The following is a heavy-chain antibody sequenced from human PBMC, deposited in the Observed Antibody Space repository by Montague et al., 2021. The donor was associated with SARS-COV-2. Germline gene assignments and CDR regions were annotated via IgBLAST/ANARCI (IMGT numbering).Heavy chain of an antibody. J-gene: IGHJ2*01. Sequence: TLSLTCTVSGGSISSGSYYWSWIRQPAGKGLEWIGRIYISGSTNYNPSLKSRVTISVDTSKNQFSLKLSSVTATDTAVYYCARDPLYYYDSSGLLLDWYFDLWGRGTLVAVSS. D-gene: IGHD3-22*01. CDR3: ARDPLYYYDSSGLLLDWYFDL. CDR1: GGSISSGSYY. CDR2: IYISGST. V-gene: IGHV4-61*02.